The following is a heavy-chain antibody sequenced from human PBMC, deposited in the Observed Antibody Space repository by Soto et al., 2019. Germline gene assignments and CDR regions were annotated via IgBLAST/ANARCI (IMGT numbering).Heavy chain of an antibody. V-gene: IGHV3-33*01. CDR2: IWYDGSNK. CDR3: ARVDIVVVPAAPDV. Sequence: QVQLVESGGGVVQPGRSLRLSCAASGFTFSSYGMHWVRQAPGKGLEWVAVIWYDGSNKYYADSVKGRFTISRDNSKNTLYLQMTSLRAEDTAVYYCARVDIVVVPAAPDVWGQGTTVTVSS. D-gene: IGHD2-2*01. CDR1: GFTFSSYG. J-gene: IGHJ6*02.